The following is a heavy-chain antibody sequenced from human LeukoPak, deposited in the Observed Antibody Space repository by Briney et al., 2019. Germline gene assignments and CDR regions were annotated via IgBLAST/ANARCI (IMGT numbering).Heavy chain of an antibody. V-gene: IGHV3-30*18. CDR1: GFSFSFYG. D-gene: IGHD6-13*01. Sequence: PEGSLRLSCAASGFSFSFYGMHCVRQAPGKGLEWVAVISEDGTKKNYAESVKGRFTISRDNSNNTLYLQMNSLRAEDTALYYCVKDRETTASGTFGNWGQGTLVTVSS. J-gene: IGHJ4*02. CDR2: ISEDGTKK. CDR3: VKDRETTASGTFGN.